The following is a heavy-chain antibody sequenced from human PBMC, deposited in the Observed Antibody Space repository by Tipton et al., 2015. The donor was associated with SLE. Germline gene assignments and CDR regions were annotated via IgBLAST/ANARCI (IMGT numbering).Heavy chain of an antibody. CDR3: ARYFYDSSGVCLFDL. V-gene: IGHV4-39*07. D-gene: IGHD3-22*01. J-gene: IGHJ4*02. Sequence: TLSLTCTVSNGSITSLYDYWGWIRQPPGKGLEWIGSVYDSGTTHYNPSLQSRVTMSVDTSKNQLSLQLSSVTSADTAVYYCARYFYDSSGVCLFDLWGQGTLVTVSS. CDR1: NGSITSLYDY. CDR2: VYDSGTT.